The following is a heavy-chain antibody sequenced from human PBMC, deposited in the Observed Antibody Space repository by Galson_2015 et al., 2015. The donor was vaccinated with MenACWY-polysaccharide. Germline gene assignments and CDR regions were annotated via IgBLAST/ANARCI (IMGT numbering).Heavy chain of an antibody. D-gene: IGHD1-26*01. CDR3: AKDMEGATTGFDY. CDR1: GFTFDDYA. V-gene: IGHV3-9*01. Sequence: SLRLSCAASGFTFDDYAMHWVRQAPGKGLEWVSGISWNSGSIGYADSAKGRFTISRDNAKNSLYLQMNSLRAEDTALYYCAKDMEGATTGFDYWGQGTLVTVSS. J-gene: IGHJ4*02. CDR2: ISWNSGSI.